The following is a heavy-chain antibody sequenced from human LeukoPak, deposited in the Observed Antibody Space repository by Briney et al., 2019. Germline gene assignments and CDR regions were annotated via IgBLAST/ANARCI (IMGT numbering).Heavy chain of an antibody. CDR1: GFTFSSYS. Sequence: PGGSLRLSCAASGFTFSSYSMNWVRQAPGKGLKWVSYISSGGSTIYYADSVKGRFTISRDNAKNSLYLQMNSLRADDTAVYYCARGEQEMATMSIDYWGQGTLVTVSS. J-gene: IGHJ4*02. CDR3: ARGEQEMATMSIDY. V-gene: IGHV3-48*01. CDR2: ISSGGSTI. D-gene: IGHD5-12*01.